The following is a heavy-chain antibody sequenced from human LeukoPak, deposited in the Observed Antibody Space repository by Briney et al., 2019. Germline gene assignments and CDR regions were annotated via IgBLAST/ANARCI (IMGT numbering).Heavy chain of an antibody. CDR1: GYTCTSYA. Sequence: GASVKVSCKASGYTCTSYAMHWVRQAPGQRLEWMGWINAGNGNTKYSQKFQGRVTITRDTSASTAYMELSSLRSEDTAVYYCASGYYDSSGYNSDYWGQGTLVTVSS. D-gene: IGHD3-22*01. J-gene: IGHJ4*02. V-gene: IGHV1-3*01. CDR3: ASGYYDSSGYNSDY. CDR2: INAGNGNT.